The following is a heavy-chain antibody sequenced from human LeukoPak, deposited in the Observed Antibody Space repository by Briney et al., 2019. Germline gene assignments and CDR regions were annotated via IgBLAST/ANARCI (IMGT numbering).Heavy chain of an antibody. CDR1: GSTFTSYG. D-gene: IGHD6-19*01. J-gene: IGHJ4*02. V-gene: IGHV1-18*01. Sequence: ASVKVSCKASGSTFTSYGISWVRQAPGQGLEWMGWISAYNGNTNYAQKLQGRVTMTTDTSTSTAYMELRSLRSDDTAVYYCARFRPQLSIAVAGNIFDYWGQGTLVTVSS. CDR3: ARFRPQLSIAVAGNIFDY. CDR2: ISAYNGNT.